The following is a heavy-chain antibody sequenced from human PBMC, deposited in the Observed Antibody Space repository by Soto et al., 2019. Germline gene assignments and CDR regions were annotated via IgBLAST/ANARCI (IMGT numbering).Heavy chain of an antibody. J-gene: IGHJ6*02. CDR1: GFTFSDYW. V-gene: IGHV3-74*01. CDR2: VKWDGTTT. CDR3: SRGIRQKYVMYV. D-gene: IGHD2-2*01. Sequence: GGSLRLSCAASGFTFSDYWMHWVRQVPGKGLEWVSRVKWDGTTTNYADSVKDRFTISRDNAKNTVYLQVNSLTAEDTGLYYFSRGIRQKYVMYVCGQGSTVTASS.